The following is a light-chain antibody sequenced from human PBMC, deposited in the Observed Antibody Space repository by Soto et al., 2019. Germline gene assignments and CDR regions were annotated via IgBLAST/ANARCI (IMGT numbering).Light chain of an antibody. CDR2: DDD. CDR1: NSNIGGNS. J-gene: IGLJ1*01. V-gene: IGLV1-51*01. CDR3: GSWDSSLSAYV. Sequence: QSVMTQPPSVSAAPGQKVTISCSGSNSNIGGNSVSWYQQLPGTAPKLLIYDDDKRPSGIPDRFSGSKSGTSATLGITGFQTGDEADYYCGSWDSSLSAYVFATGTKLNVL.